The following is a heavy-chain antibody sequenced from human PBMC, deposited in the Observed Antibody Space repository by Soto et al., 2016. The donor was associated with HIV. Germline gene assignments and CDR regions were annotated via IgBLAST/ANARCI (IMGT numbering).Heavy chain of an antibody. V-gene: IGHV3-11*04. CDR3: ARDMTDNYDFWSGFDS. CDR1: GFTFKDYY. Sequence: VQLVESGGGLVKPGGSLRLSCVASGFTFKDYYMNWIRQAPGKGLEWVSYISGGGTTSDYGDSVKGRFTISRDNAKNSLYLQMSGLTDEDTGIYYCARDMTDNYDFWSGFDSWGQGTLVTVSS. CDR2: ISGGGTTS. J-gene: IGHJ4*02. D-gene: IGHD3-3*01.